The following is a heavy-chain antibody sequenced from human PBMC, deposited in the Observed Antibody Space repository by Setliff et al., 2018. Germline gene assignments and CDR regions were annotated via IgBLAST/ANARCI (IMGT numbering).Heavy chain of an antibody. CDR2: ISPYNEKT. CDR1: GYNFITFG. J-gene: IGHJ4*02. Sequence: GASVKVSCKTSGYNFITFGISWVRQAPGQGLEWMGWISPYNEKTNYAQKFQGRVILTTDTSTNTAYMELRNLRPDDKAIYYCATRTPVTFSGVVTTVWGQGSLVTVSS. V-gene: IGHV1-18*01. CDR3: ATRTPVTFSGVVTTV. D-gene: IGHD3-3*01.